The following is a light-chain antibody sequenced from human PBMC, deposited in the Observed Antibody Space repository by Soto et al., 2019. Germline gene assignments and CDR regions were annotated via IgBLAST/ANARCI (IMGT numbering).Light chain of an antibody. V-gene: IGKV1-5*01. CDR3: QQYNSLWT. CDR2: DAS. CDR1: QSINKW. Sequence: DIQMTQSPSILSASVGDRVTITCRASQSINKWLAWYQQKPGKAPNLLISDASSLQSGVPSRFSGSGSGTEFTLTISGLQPQDFATYCCQQYNSLWTFGQGAKADIK. J-gene: IGKJ1*01.